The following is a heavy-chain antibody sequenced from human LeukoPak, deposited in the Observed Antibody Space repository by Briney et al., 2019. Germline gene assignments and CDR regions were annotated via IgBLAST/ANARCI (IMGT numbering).Heavy chain of an antibody. CDR1: GGSISSGGYY. V-gene: IGHV4-31*03. CDR3: ALRIVPEYYFDY. D-gene: IGHD1-26*01. Sequence: PSETLSLTCTVSGGSISSGGYYWSWLRQHPGTGLEWIGFISYSGNSYYNPSLKSRITISVDTSKNQFSLKLSSVTAADTAVYYCALRIVPEYYFDYWGQGTLVTVSS. CDR2: ISYSGNS. J-gene: IGHJ4*02.